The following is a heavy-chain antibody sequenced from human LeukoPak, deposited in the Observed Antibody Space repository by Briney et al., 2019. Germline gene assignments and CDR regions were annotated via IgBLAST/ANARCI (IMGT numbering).Heavy chain of an antibody. CDR2: IYSGGST. Sequence: GGSLRLSCAASGFTFGDYAMSWVRQAPGKGLEWVSVIYSGGSTYYADSVKGRFTISRDNSKNTLYLQMNSLRAEDTAVYYCVRTGYYYDSSGYYYGSDYWGQGTLVTVSS. CDR3: VRTGYYYDSSGYYYGSDY. V-gene: IGHV3-66*01. J-gene: IGHJ4*02. D-gene: IGHD3-22*01. CDR1: GFTFGDYA.